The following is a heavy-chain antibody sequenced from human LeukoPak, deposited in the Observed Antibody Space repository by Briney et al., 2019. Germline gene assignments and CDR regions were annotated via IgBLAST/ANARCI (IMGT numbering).Heavy chain of an antibody. J-gene: IGHJ4*02. Sequence: TGGSLRLSCAASGFTFRSYWMHWVRQAPGKGLVWVSRINGDGSTTTYADSVKGRFTISRDNAKNTLYLQMNSLRAEDTAVYYCARAMRSGYDYWGQGTLVTVSS. CDR3: ARAMRSGYDY. V-gene: IGHV3-74*01. CDR2: INGDGSTT. CDR1: GFTFRSYW. D-gene: IGHD5-12*01.